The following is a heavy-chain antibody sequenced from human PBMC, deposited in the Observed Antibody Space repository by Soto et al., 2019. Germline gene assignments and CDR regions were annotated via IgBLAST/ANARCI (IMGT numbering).Heavy chain of an antibody. CDR2: IIPISGAA. V-gene: IGHV1-69*06. J-gene: IGHJ4*02. CDR1: GGTFSIYV. D-gene: IGHD1-7*01. CDR3: ARDMTRTVVPYFDF. Sequence: QVQLVQSGAEVKKPGSSVKVSCKASGGTFSIYVVNWVRQAPGQGLEWMGRIIPISGAANYAQKFQGRVTITADKSTSTSYMELSSLRAEDTAVYYCARDMTRTVVPYFDFWGQGTLVTVSS.